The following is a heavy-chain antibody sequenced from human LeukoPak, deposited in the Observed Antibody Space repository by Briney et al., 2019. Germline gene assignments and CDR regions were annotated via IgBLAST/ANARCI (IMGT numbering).Heavy chain of an antibody. CDR2: IWYDGSNK. V-gene: IGHV3-33*01. J-gene: IGHJ4*02. CDR1: GFTFSSYG. Sequence: GGSLRLSCAASGFTFSSYGMHWVRQAPGKGLEWVAVIWYDGSNKYYADSVKGRFTISRDNSKNTLYLQMNSLRAEDTAVYYCARDRGYYDSSGYYYARYYFDYWGQGTLVTVSS. D-gene: IGHD3-22*01. CDR3: ARDRGYYDSSGYYYARYYFDY.